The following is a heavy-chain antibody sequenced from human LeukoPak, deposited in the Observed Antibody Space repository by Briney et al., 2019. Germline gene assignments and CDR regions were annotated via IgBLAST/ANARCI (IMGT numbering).Heavy chain of an antibody. V-gene: IGHV1-2*02. Sequence: ASVKVSCKASGYTFTGYYMHWMRQAPPQGLEWMGWINPNSGGTDYAQNFQGRVTMTRDTSISTAYMELSGLRSDDTAVYYCARAGYNWSQYYFDYWGQGTLVTVSS. D-gene: IGHD1-20*01. CDR1: GYTFTGYY. CDR3: ARAGYNWSQYYFDY. J-gene: IGHJ4*02. CDR2: INPNSGGT.